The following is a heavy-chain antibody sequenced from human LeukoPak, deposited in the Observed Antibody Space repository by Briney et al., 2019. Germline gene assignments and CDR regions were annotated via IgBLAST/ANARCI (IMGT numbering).Heavy chain of an antibody. J-gene: IGHJ5*02. Sequence: SDTLSLTCAVSGYAISSSNWWGWIRQPPGKGLEWIGYIYYDGSTYYSPSLNSRITMSVDTSKNQFSLKLSSVTAADTAVYYCARQPIAAAIYNWFDPRGQGTLVTVSS. CDR1: GYAISSSNW. V-gene: IGHV4-28*01. CDR3: ARQPIAAAIYNWFDP. CDR2: IYYDGST. D-gene: IGHD6-13*01.